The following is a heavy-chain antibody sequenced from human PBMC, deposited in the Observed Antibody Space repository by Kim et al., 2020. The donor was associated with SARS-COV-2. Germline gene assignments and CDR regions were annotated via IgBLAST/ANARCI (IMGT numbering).Heavy chain of an antibody. CDR1: GFTFSSYG. J-gene: IGHJ4*02. D-gene: IGHD1-26*01. V-gene: IGHV3-23*01. CDR3: ARGSGSRSFDY. Sequence: GGSLRLSCAASGFTFSSYGMHWVRQAPGKGLEWVSVISASGGSTNYADSVKGRFTISRDNSKNTLYLQMNSLRAEDTAVYNCARGSGSRSFDYWGQGTLV. CDR2: ISASGGST.